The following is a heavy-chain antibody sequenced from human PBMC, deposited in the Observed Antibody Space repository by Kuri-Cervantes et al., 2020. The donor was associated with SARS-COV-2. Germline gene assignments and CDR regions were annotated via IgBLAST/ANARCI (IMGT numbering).Heavy chain of an antibody. D-gene: IGHD3-22*01. J-gene: IGHJ3*02. CDR3: AREGSSYDSSGYDAFDI. Sequence: GSLKISCAASGFTVSSNYMSWVRQAPGKGLEWVSVIYSGGSTYYADSVKGRFTISRDNSKNTLYLQMNSLRAEDTAVYYCAREGSSYDSSGYDAFDIWGQGTMVTVSS. CDR2: IYSGGST. CDR1: GFTVSSNY. V-gene: IGHV3-53*01.